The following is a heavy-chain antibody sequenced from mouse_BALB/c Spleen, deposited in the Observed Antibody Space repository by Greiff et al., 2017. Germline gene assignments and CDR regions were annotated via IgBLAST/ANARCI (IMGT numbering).Heavy chain of an antibody. CDR3: ARSRGNYSFAY. CDR1: GYTFTSYW. CDR2: INPSNGRT. Sequence: QVQLQQPGADLVKPGASVKLSCKASGYTFTSYWMHWVKQRPGQGLEWIGEINPSNGRTNYNEKFKSKATLTVDKSSSTAYMQLSSLTSEDSAVYYCARSRGNYSFAYWGQGTLVTVSA. J-gene: IGHJ3*01. V-gene: IGHV1S81*02. D-gene: IGHD2-1*01.